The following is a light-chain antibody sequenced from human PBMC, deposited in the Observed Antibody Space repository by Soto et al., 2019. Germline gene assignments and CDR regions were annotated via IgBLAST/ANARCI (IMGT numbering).Light chain of an antibody. Sequence: EVVLTQCPGRLTLTPVELATVSFMASQSVVTSYLAWYQQKYGQSPRLLIYGASSRATGIPDRFSGSGSGTEFILTISSLQSEDFAFYYCQQYDDWPWTFGQGTKVDIK. J-gene: IGKJ1*01. V-gene: IGKV3-20*01. CDR2: GAS. CDR3: QQYDDWPWT. CDR1: QSVVTSY.